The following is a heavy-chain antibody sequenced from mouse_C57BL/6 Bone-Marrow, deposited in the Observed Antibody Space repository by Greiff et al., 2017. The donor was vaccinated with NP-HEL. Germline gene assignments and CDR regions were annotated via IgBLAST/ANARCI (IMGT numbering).Heavy chain of an antibody. Sequence: VKLLESGPGLVQPSQSLSITCTVSGFSLTSYGVHWVRQSPGKGLEWLGVIWSGGSTDYNAAFMSRLSITKDNSKSQVFCKMNSLQADDTAIYYCARFITTVIATSYYAMDYWGQGTSVTVSS. J-gene: IGHJ4*01. CDR2: IWSGGST. CDR3: ARFITTVIATSYYAMDY. D-gene: IGHD1-1*01. CDR1: GFSLTSYG. V-gene: IGHV2-5*01.